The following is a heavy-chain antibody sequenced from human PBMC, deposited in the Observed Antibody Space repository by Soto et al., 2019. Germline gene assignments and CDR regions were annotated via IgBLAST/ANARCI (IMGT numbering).Heavy chain of an antibody. V-gene: IGHV4-34*01. J-gene: IGHJ4*01. Sequence: SETLSLTCAVYGGSFSGYYWSWIRQPPGKGLEWIGEINHSGSTNYNPSLKSRVTISVDTPKNQFSLKLSSVTAADTAVYYCARGLVGNYGHYFDYRRYGTLVT. D-gene: IGHD4-17*01. CDR1: GGSFSGYY. CDR3: ARGLVGNYGHYFDY. CDR2: INHSGST.